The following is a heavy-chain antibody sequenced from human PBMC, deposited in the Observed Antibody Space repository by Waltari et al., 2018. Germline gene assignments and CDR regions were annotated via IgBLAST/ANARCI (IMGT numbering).Heavy chain of an antibody. Sequence: DVQVVESGGGLVQPGRSLRLSCVGSGFHFSQSFLHWVRQPPGKGPFWVAGINKDGSSVNYAESVKGRFTISRDNAKSTVYLQMNILRGDDTALYYCLNYDFDSWGQGALVTVSS. CDR3: LNYDFDS. D-gene: IGHD1-7*01. CDR1: GFHFSQSF. J-gene: IGHJ4*02. CDR2: INKDGSSV. V-gene: IGHV3-74*01.